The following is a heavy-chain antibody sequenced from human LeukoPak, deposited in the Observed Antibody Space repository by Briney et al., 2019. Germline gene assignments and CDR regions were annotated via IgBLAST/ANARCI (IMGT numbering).Heavy chain of an antibody. CDR1: GYTFTSYY. V-gene: IGHV1-2*02. CDR2: INPNSGGT. Sequence: ASVKVSCKASGYTFTSYYMHWVRQAPGQGLEWMGWINPNSGGTNYAQKFQGRVTMTRDTSISTAYMELSRLRSDDTAVYYCASGTRGYSYGWVRAFDIWGQGTMVTVSS. D-gene: IGHD5-18*01. J-gene: IGHJ3*02. CDR3: ASGTRGYSYGWVRAFDI.